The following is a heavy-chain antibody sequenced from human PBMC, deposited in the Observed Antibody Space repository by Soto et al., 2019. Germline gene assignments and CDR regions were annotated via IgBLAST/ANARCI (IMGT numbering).Heavy chain of an antibody. CDR1: GFTFSSYA. V-gene: IGHV3-23*01. CDR3: AKDQSSTSCYTAMVYYYYGMDV. D-gene: IGHD2-2*02. Sequence: PGGSLRLSCAASGFTFSSYAMSWVRQAPGKGLEWVSAISGSGGSTYYADSVKGRFTISRDNSKNTLYLQMNSLRAEDTAVYYCAKDQSSTSCYTAMVYYYYGMDVWGQGTTVTVSS. J-gene: IGHJ6*02. CDR2: ISGSGGST.